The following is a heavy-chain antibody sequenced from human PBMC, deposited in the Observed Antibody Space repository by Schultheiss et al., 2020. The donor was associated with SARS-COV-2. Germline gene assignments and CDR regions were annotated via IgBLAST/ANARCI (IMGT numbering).Heavy chain of an antibody. CDR3: ARDLFIAAAGTGDY. CDR1: GFTFSSYA. Sequence: GGSLRLSCAASGFTFSSYAMHWVRQAPGKGLEWVAVISYDGSNKYYADSVKGRFTISRDNSKNTLYLQMNSLRAEDTAVYYCARDLFIAAAGTGDYWGQGTLVTVCS. J-gene: IGHJ4*02. CDR2: ISYDGSNK. D-gene: IGHD6-13*01. V-gene: IGHV3-30*04.